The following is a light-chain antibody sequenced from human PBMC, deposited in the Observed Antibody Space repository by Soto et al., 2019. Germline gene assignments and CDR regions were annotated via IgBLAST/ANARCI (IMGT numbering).Light chain of an antibody. CDR1: QSVSSY. J-gene: IGKJ1*01. V-gene: IGKV3-11*01. CDR3: QQWSNWPPAWT. Sequence: EIVLTQSPATLSLSPGERATLSCRASQSVSSYLAWYQQKPGQAPRLLIYDASNKATGIPAKFSGSGSGTDFTLTISSLGPEDFAVYYCQQWSNWPPAWTFGQGTKVEIK. CDR2: DAS.